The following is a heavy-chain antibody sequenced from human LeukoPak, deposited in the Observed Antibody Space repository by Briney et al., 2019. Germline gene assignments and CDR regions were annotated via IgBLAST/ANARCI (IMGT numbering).Heavy chain of an antibody. D-gene: IGHD6-13*01. CDR2: IYYSGST. J-gene: IGHJ4*02. CDR1: GGSISSYY. Sequence: SVTLSLTCTVSGGSISSYYWSWIRQPPGKGLEWIGYIYYSGSTNFNPSLKSRVTISVDTSKNQFSLKLSSVTAADTAVYYCASGMGSSWYFDYWGQGTLVTVSS. CDR3: ASGMGSSWYFDY. V-gene: IGHV4-59*08.